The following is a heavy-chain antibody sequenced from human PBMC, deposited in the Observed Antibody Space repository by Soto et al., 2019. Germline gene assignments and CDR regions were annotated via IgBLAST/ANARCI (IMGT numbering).Heavy chain of an antibody. J-gene: IGHJ4*02. CDR2: INWNSGTI. CDR1: GFTFDDYA. D-gene: IGHD6-13*01. V-gene: IGHV3-9*01. Sequence: EVQLVESGGGLVQPGRSLRLSCAASGFTFDDYAMHWVRLAPGKGLEWVSGINWNSGTIGNADSVKGRFTISRDNAKNTLYLQMNSLRAEDTALYYCAQLARGGSSWSDYWGQGTLVTVSS. CDR3: AQLARGGSSWSDY.